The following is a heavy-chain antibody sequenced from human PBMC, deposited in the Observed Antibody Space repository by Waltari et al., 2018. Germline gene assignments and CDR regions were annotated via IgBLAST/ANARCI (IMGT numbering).Heavy chain of an antibody. J-gene: IGHJ3*02. CDR2: ISSSGTAK. CDR3: ARASSNWDAFDI. CDR1: GFTFSISE. Sequence: EVQLVESGGDLVQPGGSLRLSCAASGFTFSISEMNWVRQAPGKGLEWVSCISSSGTAKYYADSVKGRFTNSRDNAKNSLYLQMNSLRAEDTAVYYCARASSNWDAFDIWGQGTMVTVSS. D-gene: IGHD4-4*01. V-gene: IGHV3-48*03.